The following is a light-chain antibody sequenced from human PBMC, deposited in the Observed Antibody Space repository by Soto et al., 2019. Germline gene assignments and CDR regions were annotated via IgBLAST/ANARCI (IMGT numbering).Light chain of an antibody. Sequence: EIVLTQSPDTLSLSPGERATLSCRASQTVSTFLAWYQQKPGQAPRLIVYDASKRAPGIPARFIGSGSGTDFTLTVSSLEPEDFALYYCQQYASSPLTFGGGTKVDIK. CDR2: DAS. CDR1: QTVSTF. V-gene: IGKV3-11*01. CDR3: QQYASSPLT. J-gene: IGKJ4*01.